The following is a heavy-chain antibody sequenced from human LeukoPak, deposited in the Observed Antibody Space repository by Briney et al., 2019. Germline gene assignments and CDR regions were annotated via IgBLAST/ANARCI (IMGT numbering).Heavy chain of an antibody. Sequence: PGGSLSLSFAASGFPFINYEMNWVRQAPGKGLEWVSYIISTGSTIYYADSVKGRFTISRDNAKNSLYLQMNSLRAEDTAVYYCAREIGGYNFGGQGTLVTVSS. CDR1: GFPFINYE. CDR3: AREIGGYNF. J-gene: IGHJ4*02. CDR2: IISTGSTI. V-gene: IGHV3-48*03. D-gene: IGHD5-24*01.